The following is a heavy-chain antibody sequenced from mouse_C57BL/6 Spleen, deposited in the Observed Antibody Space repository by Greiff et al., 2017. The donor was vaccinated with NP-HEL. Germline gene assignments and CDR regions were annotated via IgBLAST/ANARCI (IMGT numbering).Heavy chain of an antibody. CDR2: INYDGSST. J-gene: IGHJ2*01. V-gene: IGHV5-16*01. CDR1: GFTFSDYY. CDR3: ARDDGYEIPFDY. D-gene: IGHD2-2*01. Sequence: EVHLVESEGGLVQPGSSMKLSCTASGFTFSDYYMAWVRQVPEKGLEWVANINYDGSSTYYLDSLKSRFIISRDNAKNILYLQMSSLKSEDTATYYCARDDGYEIPFDYWGQGTTLTVSS.